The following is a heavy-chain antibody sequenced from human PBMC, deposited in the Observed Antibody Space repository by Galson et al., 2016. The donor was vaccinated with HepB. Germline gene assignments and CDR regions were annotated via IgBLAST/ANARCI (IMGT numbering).Heavy chain of an antibody. CDR3: AYNQNYGAGVYWFYGMDV. J-gene: IGHJ6*02. V-gene: IGHV3-21*01. CDR2: ITDSGSNI. Sequence: SLRLSCAASGFRFSDYIISWVRQAPGKGLEWVASITDSGSNIYYADSMKGRFTISRDNAKTSLYLQMNSLRADDTAVYYCAYNQNYGAGVYWFYGMDVWGQGTTVTVAS. CDR1: GFRFSDYI. D-gene: IGHD3-10*01.